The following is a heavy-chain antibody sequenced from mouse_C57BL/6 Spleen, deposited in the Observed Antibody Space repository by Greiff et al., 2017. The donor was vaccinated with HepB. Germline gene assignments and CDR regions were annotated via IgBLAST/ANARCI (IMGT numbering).Heavy chain of an antibody. CDR1: GYTFTSYW. CDR2: IDPSDSYT. Sequence: QVQLQQPGAELVKPGASVKLSCKASGYTFTSYWMQWVKQGPGQGLEWIGEIDPSDSYTNYNQKFKGKATLTVDTSSSTAYMQLSSLTSEDSAVYYCARYRAYGNYGYFDVWGTGTTVTVSS. J-gene: IGHJ1*03. D-gene: IGHD2-1*01. V-gene: IGHV1-50*01. CDR3: ARYRAYGNYGYFDV.